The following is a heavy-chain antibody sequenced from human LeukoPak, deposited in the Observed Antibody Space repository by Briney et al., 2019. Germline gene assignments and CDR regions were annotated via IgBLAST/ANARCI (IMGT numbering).Heavy chain of an antibody. J-gene: IGHJ4*02. CDR1: GFTFSNAW. V-gene: IGHV3-15*01. CDR3: TTADSSSSRRFYDY. D-gene: IGHD6-6*01. Sequence: GGSLRLSCAASGFTFSNAWMSWVRQAPGKGLEWVGRIKSKTDGGTTDYAAPVKGRFTISRDDSKNTLYLQMNSLKTEDTAVYYCTTADSSSSRRFYDYWGQGTLVTVSS. CDR2: IKSKTDGGTT.